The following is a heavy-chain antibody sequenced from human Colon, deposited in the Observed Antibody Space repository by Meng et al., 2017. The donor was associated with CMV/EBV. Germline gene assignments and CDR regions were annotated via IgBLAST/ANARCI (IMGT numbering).Heavy chain of an antibody. CDR1: GYTFTG. V-gene: IGHV1-18*01. D-gene: IGHD1-26*01. CDR2: ISSYNGNT. Sequence: KASGYTFTGISWVRQAPGQGLEWMGWISSYNGNTIYAQKLQGRVTMTTDTSTSTAYMELRSLRYDDTAVYYCARDRWEQPPPWYFDLWGPGTLVTVSS. CDR3: ARDRWEQPPPWYFDL. J-gene: IGHJ2*01.